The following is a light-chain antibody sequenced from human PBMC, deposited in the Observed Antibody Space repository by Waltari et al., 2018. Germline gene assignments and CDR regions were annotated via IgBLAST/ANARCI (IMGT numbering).Light chain of an antibody. Sequence: EIVLTQSPATLSLSPGERATLSCRASQSVSRYLAWYQLQPGQAPRLLIYDASNRATGIPTRFSGSGSGTDFTLTISSLEPDDFAVYFCHLRSNWRYTFGQGTKLEIK. CDR1: QSVSRY. J-gene: IGKJ2*01. CDR3: HLRSNWRYT. V-gene: IGKV3-11*01. CDR2: DAS.